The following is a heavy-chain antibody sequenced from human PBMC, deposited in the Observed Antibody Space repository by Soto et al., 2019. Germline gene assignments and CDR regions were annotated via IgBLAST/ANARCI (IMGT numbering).Heavy chain of an antibody. D-gene: IGHD3-22*01. CDR2: ISYDGSNK. CDR1: GFTFSSYA. J-gene: IGHJ4*02. V-gene: IGHV3-30-3*02. Sequence: QVQLVESGGGVVQPGRSLRLSCAASGFTFSSYAMHWVRQAPGKGLEWVAVISYDGSNKYYADSVKGRFTISRDNSKNTLYLQMNSLRAEDTAVYYGAKLVVIDDFDYWGQGTLVTVSS. CDR3: AKLVVIDDFDY.